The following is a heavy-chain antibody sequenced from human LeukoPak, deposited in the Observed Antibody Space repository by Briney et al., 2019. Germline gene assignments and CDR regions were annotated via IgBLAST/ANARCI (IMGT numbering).Heavy chain of an antibody. J-gene: IGHJ3*02. CDR3: ARDLCGGDRSHPYAFDI. V-gene: IGHV3-48*03. CDR1: GFTFSSYE. CDR2: ISSSGSTI. D-gene: IGHD2-21*02. Sequence: PGGSLRLSCAASGFTFSSYEMNWVRQAPGKGLEWVSYISSSGSTIYYADSVKGRFTISRDNAKNSLYLQMNSLRAEDTAVYYCARDLCGGDRSHPYAFDIWGQGTMVTVSS.